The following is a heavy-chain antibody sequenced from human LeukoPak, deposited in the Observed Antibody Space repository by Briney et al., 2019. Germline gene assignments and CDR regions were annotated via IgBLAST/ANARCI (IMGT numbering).Heavy chain of an antibody. D-gene: IGHD5-24*01. Sequence: PGGSLRLSCAASGFTFSSYSMNWVRQAPGKGLEWVSSISSSSSYIYYADSVKGRFTISRGNAKNSLYLQMNSLRAEDTAVYYCAREYGDGYNWGGFDYWGQGTLVTVSS. CDR1: GFTFSSYS. CDR3: AREYGDGYNWGGFDY. J-gene: IGHJ4*02. CDR2: ISSSSSYI. V-gene: IGHV3-21*01.